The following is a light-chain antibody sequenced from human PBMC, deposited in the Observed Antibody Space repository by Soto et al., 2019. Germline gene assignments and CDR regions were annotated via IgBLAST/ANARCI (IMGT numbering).Light chain of an antibody. CDR2: DVN. V-gene: IGLV2-14*03. J-gene: IGLJ1*01. CDR1: SSDIGPYNY. Sequence: QSVLTQPASVSGSPGQSITISCAGSSSDIGPYNYVTWYQQHPGKAHKLIIYDVNNRPSGVSNRFSGSKSGNTASLTFSGLQAEDEADYYCSSYTSSSTYVFGTGTKVTVL. CDR3: SSYTSSSTYV.